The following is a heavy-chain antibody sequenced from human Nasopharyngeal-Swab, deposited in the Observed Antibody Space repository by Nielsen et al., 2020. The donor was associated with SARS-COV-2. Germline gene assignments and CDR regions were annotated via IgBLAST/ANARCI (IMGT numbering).Heavy chain of an antibody. CDR3: ARDSRGITMVRGVMNWFDP. J-gene: IGHJ5*02. Sequence: SETMTLTCTVSGGSISSGGYYWSGIRQHREKGLETFGYIYYSGSTYYNPSLKSRVTISVDTSKNQFSLKLSSVTAADTAVYYCARDSRGITMVRGVMNWFDPWGQGTLVTVSS. V-gene: IGHV4-31*03. CDR2: IYYSGST. D-gene: IGHD3-10*01. CDR1: GGSISSGGYY.